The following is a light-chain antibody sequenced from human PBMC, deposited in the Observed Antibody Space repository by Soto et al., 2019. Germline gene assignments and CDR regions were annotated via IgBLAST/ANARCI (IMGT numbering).Light chain of an antibody. J-gene: IGKJ1*01. CDR2: AAS. CDR3: QQYYSYGWT. Sequence: AIRMTQSPSSLSASTGDRVTITCRASQGISSYLAWYQQKPGKAPKLLIYAASTLQSGVPSRFSGSGSGTDFTLTISCLQSEDFATYYCQQYYSYGWTVGQGTKVDIK. CDR1: QGISSY. V-gene: IGKV1-8*01.